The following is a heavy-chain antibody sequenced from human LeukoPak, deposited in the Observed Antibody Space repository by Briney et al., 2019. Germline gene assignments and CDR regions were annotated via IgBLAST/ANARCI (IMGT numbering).Heavy chain of an antibody. V-gene: IGHV3-66*01. Sequence: PGGSLRLSSAASRFTAGTNTMSWVRQAPGKGLEWVSIIYSGGSTSYADSVKGRFTISRDNSTNTLYLQMNSLRTGDTAVYYCARGGSCFDSSGYYFYWGQGTLVTVSS. CDR2: IYSGGST. J-gene: IGHJ4*02. CDR1: RFTAGTNT. D-gene: IGHD3-22*01. CDR3: ARGGSCFDSSGYYFY.